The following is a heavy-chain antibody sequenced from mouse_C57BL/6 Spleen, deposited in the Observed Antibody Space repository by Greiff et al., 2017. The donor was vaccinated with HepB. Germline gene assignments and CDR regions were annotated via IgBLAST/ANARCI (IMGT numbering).Heavy chain of an antibody. CDR2: IDPEDGET. J-gene: IGHJ2*01. V-gene: IGHV14-2*01. CDR3: ASPRYSCGSSYIDFDD. D-gene: IGHD1-1*01. Sequence: EVQLQESGAELVKPGASVKLSCTASGFNIKDYYMHWVKQRTEQGLEWIGRIDPEDGETKYAPKFQGKATITADTSSNTAYLQLSSLTSEDTAVDYCASPRYSCGSSYIDFDDWGQGTTLTVSS. CDR1: GFNIKDYY.